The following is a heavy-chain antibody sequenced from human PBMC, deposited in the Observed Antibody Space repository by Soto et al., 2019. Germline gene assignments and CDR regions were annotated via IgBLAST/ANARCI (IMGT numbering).Heavy chain of an antibody. J-gene: IGHJ4*02. V-gene: IGHV3-23*01. CDR2: ISVSVGST. CDR3: AKGRRYCSSTSCSPYFEY. D-gene: IGHD2-2*01. Sequence: EVQLLESGGGLVQPGGSLRLSCAASGFTFSSYAMSWVRQAPGKGLEWVSAISVSVGSTYYADSVKGRFTISRDNSKNTLNLKMNSLRAEDTAVYYCAKGRRYCSSTSCSPYFEYWGQGTLVTVSS. CDR1: GFTFSSYA.